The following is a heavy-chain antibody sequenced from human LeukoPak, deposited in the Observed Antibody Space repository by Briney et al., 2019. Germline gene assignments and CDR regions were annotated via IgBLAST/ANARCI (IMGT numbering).Heavy chain of an antibody. V-gene: IGHV4-39*01. CDR2: VYYDGTS. Sequence: SETLSLTCTVSGGSINSHSYYWGWIRQPPGKGLEWIGSVYYDGTSYSNPSLKSWVAVFVDTSRDQFSLDLSFVTAADTALYYCVRHISTNTGYFDSCGQGTLVSVSS. J-gene: IGHJ4*02. CDR1: GGSINSHSYY. D-gene: IGHD5-24*01. CDR3: VRHISTNTGYFDS.